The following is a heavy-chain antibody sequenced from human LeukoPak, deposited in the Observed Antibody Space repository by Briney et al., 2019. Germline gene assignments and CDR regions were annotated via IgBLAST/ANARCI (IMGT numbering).Heavy chain of an antibody. D-gene: IGHD1-26*01. V-gene: IGHV4-39*07. CDR2: IYYSGST. Sequence: SETLSLTCTVSGGSISSSSYYWGWIRQPPGKGLEWIGSIYYSGSTHYNPSLKSRVTISVDTSKNQFSLKLSSVTAADTAVYYCARGGWVGARPPYYFDYWGQGTLVTVSS. J-gene: IGHJ4*02. CDR3: ARGGWVGARPPYYFDY. CDR1: GGSISSSSYY.